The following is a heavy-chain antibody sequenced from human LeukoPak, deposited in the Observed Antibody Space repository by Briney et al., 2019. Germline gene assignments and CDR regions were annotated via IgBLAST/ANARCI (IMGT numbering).Heavy chain of an antibody. J-gene: IGHJ4*02. V-gene: IGHV3-7*01. CDR2: IKQDGSEK. CDR3: ARTLEQQLIPGYFDY. Sequence: PGGSLRLSCAASGFTFSSYWMSWVRQAPGKGLEWVANIKQDGSEKYYVDSVKGRFTISRDNAKNSLYLQMNSLRAEGTAVYYCARTLEQQLIPGYFDYWGQGKLVTVSS. D-gene: IGHD6-13*01. CDR1: GFTFSSYW.